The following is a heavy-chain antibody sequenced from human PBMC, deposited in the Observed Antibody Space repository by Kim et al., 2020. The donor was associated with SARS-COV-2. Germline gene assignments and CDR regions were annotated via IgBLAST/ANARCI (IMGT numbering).Heavy chain of an antibody. J-gene: IGHJ4*02. CDR2: IYSDGTT. CDR3: ATMRDRYYVSGSYNSPFDY. CDR1: GFTVSSSY. V-gene: IGHV3-66*01. D-gene: IGHD3-10*01. Sequence: GGSLRLSCAASGFTVSSSYMTWVRQAPGKGLEWVSVIYSDGTTYYADSVKGRFTISRDNSRNALNLQMNSLRAEDTAVYYCATMRDRYYVSGSYNSPFDYWGQGTLVTVSS.